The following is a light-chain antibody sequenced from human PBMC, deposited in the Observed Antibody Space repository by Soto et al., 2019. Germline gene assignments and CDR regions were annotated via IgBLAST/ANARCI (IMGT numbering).Light chain of an antibody. Sequence: DIQMTQSPSSLSASVGDRVTITCRASQGISNYLAWYQQKPGKVPKLVIYGASALQLGVPSRFSGSGSGTDFTLIISSLQPEDVATYYCQTYNSAPLTFGGGTRVEIK. CDR2: GAS. CDR1: QGISNY. CDR3: QTYNSAPLT. V-gene: IGKV1-27*01. J-gene: IGKJ4*01.